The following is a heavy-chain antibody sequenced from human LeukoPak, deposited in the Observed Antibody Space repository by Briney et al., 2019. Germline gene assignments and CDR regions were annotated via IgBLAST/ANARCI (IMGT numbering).Heavy chain of an antibody. CDR3: VRLYKVEGADL. CDR1: GFTFSTYW. Sequence: GGSLRLSCAASGFTFSTYWMHWVRQTPGKGLVWVSSIRNDGTTTNYADSVKGRFTISRDNAKNTLYLQMNSLRAEDTAVYYCVRLYKVEGADLWGRGSLVTVSS. D-gene: IGHD1-14*01. CDR2: IRNDGTTT. V-gene: IGHV3-74*01. J-gene: IGHJ2*01.